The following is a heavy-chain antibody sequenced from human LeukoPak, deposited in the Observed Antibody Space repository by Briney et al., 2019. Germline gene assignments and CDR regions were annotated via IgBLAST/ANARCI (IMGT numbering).Heavy chain of an antibody. D-gene: IGHD5-12*01. CDR1: GFTFSSYA. V-gene: IGHV3-23*01. CDR2: ITGSGDDT. Sequence: PGESLRLSCAASGFTFSSYAMSWVRQAPGKGLEWVSDITGSGDDTDYADSVKGRFTVSRDNSRNTLYLQINSLRAEDTAVYYCAKNGAYSGYDYIDYWGQGTLVTVSS. J-gene: IGHJ4*02. CDR3: AKNGAYSGYDYIDY.